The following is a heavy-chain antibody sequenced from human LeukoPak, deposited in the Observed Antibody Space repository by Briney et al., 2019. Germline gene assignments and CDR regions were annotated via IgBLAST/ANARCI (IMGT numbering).Heavy chain of an antibody. CDR3: ARARRCGGDCYGTFDY. CDR1: GDSISSGGYY. V-gene: IGHV4-31*03. CDR2: IYYSGST. D-gene: IGHD2-21*02. J-gene: IGHJ4*02. Sequence: SEPLSLTCTVSGDSISSGGYYWSWIRQHPGKGLEWIGYIYYSGSTYYNPSLKSRVTISVDTSKNQFSVKLSSVTAADTAVYYCARARRCGGDCYGTFDYWGQGTLVTVSS.